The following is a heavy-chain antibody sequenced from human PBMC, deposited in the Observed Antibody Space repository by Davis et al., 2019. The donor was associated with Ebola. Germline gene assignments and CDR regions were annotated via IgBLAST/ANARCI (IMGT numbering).Heavy chain of an antibody. V-gene: IGHV3-11*01. D-gene: IGHD3-10*01. Sequence: GESLKISCAASGFTFSDYYMTWIRQAPGKGLEWVSYISSSGSTIYYADSVKGRFTISRDNAKNSLYLQMNSLRAEDTAVYYCARGEDYYGSGSYYYNWFDPWGQGTLVTVSS. J-gene: IGHJ5*02. CDR1: GFTFSDYY. CDR2: ISSSGSTI. CDR3: ARGEDYYGSGSYYYNWFDP.